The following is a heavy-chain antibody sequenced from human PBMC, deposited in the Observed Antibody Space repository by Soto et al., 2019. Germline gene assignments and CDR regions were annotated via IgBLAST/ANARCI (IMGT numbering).Heavy chain of an antibody. J-gene: IGHJ4*02. CDR2: IVPIVGTT. CDR3: VRVVAIPGYPVH. D-gene: IGHD5-12*01. CDR1: GGTFSSYA. V-gene: IGHV1-69*12. Sequence: QVQLVQSGAEVRQPASSVKVSCKTSGGTFSSYAISWVRQAPGQGLEWMGGIVPIVGTTTYAQKFQGRVTITADEATSTAYMQLSRLRSDDTAVYYCVRVVAIPGYPVHWGQGTLVTVSS.